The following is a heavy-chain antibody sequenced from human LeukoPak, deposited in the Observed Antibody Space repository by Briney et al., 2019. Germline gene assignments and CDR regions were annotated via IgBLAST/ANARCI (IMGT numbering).Heavy chain of an antibody. D-gene: IGHD3-9*01. J-gene: IGHJ4*02. CDR3: ARGGYYNILTGFRSGFLGFDY. V-gene: IGHV3-23*01. CDR2: ISGSGGST. Sequence: HPGGTLRLSCAASGFTFSSYGMSWVRQAPGKGLEWVSGISGSGGSTYYADSVKGRFTISRDNSKNTLYLQMNSLRADDTAVYYCARGGYYNILTGFRSGFLGFDYWGQGTLDTVSS. CDR1: GFTFSSYG.